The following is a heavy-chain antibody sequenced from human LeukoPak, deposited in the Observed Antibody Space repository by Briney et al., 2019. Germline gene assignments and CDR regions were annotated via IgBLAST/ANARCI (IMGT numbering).Heavy chain of an antibody. Sequence: GSLRLSCAASGFTFSSYGMSWVRQAPGKGLEWVSAISGSGGSTYYADSVKGRFTISRDNAKNSLYLQVNSLRAEDTAVYYCARGTLNIPGEHGAFDYWGQGTLVTVSS. J-gene: IGHJ4*02. CDR3: ARGTLNIPGEHGAFDY. CDR1: GFTFSSYG. CDR2: ISGSGGST. V-gene: IGHV3-23*01. D-gene: IGHD1-14*01.